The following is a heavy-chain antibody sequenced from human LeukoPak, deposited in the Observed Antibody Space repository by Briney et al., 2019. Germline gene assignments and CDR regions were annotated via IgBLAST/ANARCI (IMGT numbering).Heavy chain of an antibody. J-gene: IGHJ4*02. CDR3: ARLGATARFDY. Sequence: SETLSLTCAVSGGSISTHYWSWIRQPPGKGLEWIGNIFYSGSTNYNPSLKSRVTISVDTSKNQFSLKLSSVTAADTAMYYCARLGATARFDYWGQGTLVTVSS. V-gene: IGHV4-59*11. CDR1: GGSISTHY. D-gene: IGHD1-26*01. CDR2: IFYSGST.